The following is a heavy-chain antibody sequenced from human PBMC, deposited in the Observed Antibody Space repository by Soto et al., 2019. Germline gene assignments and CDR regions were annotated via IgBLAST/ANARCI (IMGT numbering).Heavy chain of an antibody. CDR2: IYYSGST. V-gene: IGHV4-59*01. Sequence: SETLSLTCTVSGGSISSYYWSWIRQPPGKGLEWIGYIYYSGSTNYNPSLKSRVTISVDTSKNQFSLKLSSVTAADTAVYYCARSHYGDPREAYYYYGMDVWGQGTTVTVSS. CDR1: GGSISSYY. CDR3: ARSHYGDPREAYYYYGMDV. J-gene: IGHJ6*02. D-gene: IGHD4-17*01.